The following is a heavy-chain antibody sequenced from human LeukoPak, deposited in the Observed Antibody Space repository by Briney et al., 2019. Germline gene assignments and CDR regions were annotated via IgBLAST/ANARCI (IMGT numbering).Heavy chain of an antibody. V-gene: IGHV4-38-2*02. CDR3: ASQSDMALAGTRDY. D-gene: IGHD6-19*01. J-gene: IGHJ4*02. CDR2: IYHSGDT. CDR1: GYSISTGYY. Sequence: SETLSLTCTVSGYSISTGYYWGWIPQPPGKGLEWIGSIYHSGDTFYNPFLNSRVTISVDTSKNQFSLNLRSVTAADTAVYYCASQSDMALAGTRDYWGQGTLVTVSS.